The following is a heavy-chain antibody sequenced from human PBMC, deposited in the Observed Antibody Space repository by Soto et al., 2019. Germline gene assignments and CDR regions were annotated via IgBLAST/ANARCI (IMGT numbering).Heavy chain of an antibody. V-gene: IGHV3-30-3*01. CDR1: GFTFSNYA. J-gene: IGHJ6*02. CDR3: ARGYSLGYDYYYGMDV. Sequence: GGSLRLSCAASGFTFSNYAMHWVRQAPGKGLEWVAVISYDGSDKYNANSVKGRFTISRDNSKNTLYLQMNSLRAEDTAVYYCARGYSLGYDYYYGMDVWGQGTTVTVSS. D-gene: IGHD5-18*01. CDR2: ISYDGSDK.